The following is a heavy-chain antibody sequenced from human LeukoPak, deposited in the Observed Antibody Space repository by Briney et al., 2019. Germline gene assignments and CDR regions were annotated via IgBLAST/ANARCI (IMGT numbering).Heavy chain of an antibody. D-gene: IGHD3-9*01. J-gene: IGHJ4*02. CDR1: GGSISSSSYY. V-gene: IGHV4-39*01. CDR3: ASSPVDILTGRYFGY. CDR2: IYYSGST. Sequence: PSETLSLTCTVSGGSISSSSYYWGWIRQPPGKGLEWIGSIYYSGSTFYNPSLKSRVTISVDTSKNQFSLKLSSVTAADTAVYYCASSPVDILTGRYFGYWGQGTLVTVSS.